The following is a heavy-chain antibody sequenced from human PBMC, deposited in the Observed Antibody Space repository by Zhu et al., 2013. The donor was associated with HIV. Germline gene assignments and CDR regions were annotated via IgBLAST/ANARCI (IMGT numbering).Heavy chain of an antibody. CDR2: MNPNSGNT. J-gene: IGHJ4*02. CDR3: ARFIPGEDFWSGYYYFVL. CDR1: GYTFTSYD. D-gene: IGHD3-3*01. Sequence: QVQLVQSGAEVKKPGASVKVSCKASGYTFTSYDINWVRQATGQGLEWMGWMNPNSGNTGYAQKFQGRVTMTRNTSISTAYMELSSLRSEDTAVYYCARFIPGEDFWSGYYYFVLLGPREPVGHRLL. V-gene: IGHV1-8*01.